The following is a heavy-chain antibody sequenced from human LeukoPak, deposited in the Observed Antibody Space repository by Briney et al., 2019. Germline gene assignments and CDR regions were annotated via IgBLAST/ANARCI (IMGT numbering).Heavy chain of an antibody. Sequence: SETLSLTCTVSGGSISSYYWSWIRQPPGKGLEWIGYIYYSGSTNYNPSLKSRVTISVDTSKNQFSLKLSSVTAADTAVYYCARVHGGWFDPWGQGTLVTASS. CDR1: GGSISSYY. CDR2: IYYSGST. CDR3: ARVHGGWFDP. V-gene: IGHV4-59*01. D-gene: IGHD3-3*01. J-gene: IGHJ5*02.